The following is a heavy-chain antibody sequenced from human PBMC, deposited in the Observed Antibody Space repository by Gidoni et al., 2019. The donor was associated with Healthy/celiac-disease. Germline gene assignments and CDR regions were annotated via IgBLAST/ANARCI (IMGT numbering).Heavy chain of an antibody. D-gene: IGHD6-13*01. CDR2: MNPNSGNT. CDR1: GYTFTSYD. V-gene: IGHV1-8*01. CDR3: ARGRRSSSWARDYYYYGMDV. J-gene: IGHJ6*02. Sequence: QVQLVQSGAEVKKPGASVKVSGKASGYTFTSYDITWVRQATGPGLEWMGWMNPNSGNTGYAQKFQGRVTMTRNTSISTAYMELSSLRSEDTAVYYCARGRRSSSWARDYYYYGMDVWGQGTTVTVSS.